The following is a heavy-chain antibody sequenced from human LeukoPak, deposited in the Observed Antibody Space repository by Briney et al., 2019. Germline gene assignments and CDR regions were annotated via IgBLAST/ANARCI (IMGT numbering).Heavy chain of an antibody. J-gene: IGHJ4*02. CDR2: IYNGVLT. CDR1: GAPISRFF. CDR3: VQSTGWPGFDY. V-gene: IGHV4-4*09. Sequence: SETLSLICTTSGAPISRFFWSWVRQPPGKGLEWIGNIYNGVLTFFNPSLKSRVSISVDTSKGQFSLQLASVTAADTAVYYCVQSTGWPGFDYWGQGILVTVSS. D-gene: IGHD6-19*01.